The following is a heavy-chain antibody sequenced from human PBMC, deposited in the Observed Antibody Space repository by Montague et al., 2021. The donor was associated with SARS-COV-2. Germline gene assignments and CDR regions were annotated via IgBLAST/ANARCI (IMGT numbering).Heavy chain of an antibody. CDR2: IYYSGST. V-gene: IGHV4-61*01. D-gene: IGHD7-27*01. CDR3: ASVNTAGAY. CDR1: GGSVSSGSYY. J-gene: IGHJ4*02. Sequence: SETLSLTCTVSGGSVSSGSYYWSWIRQPPGKGLEWIGYIYYSGSTNYNPSLKSRVTLSVDTSKNQFSLKLSSVTAADTAVYYCASVNTAGAYWGQGTLVTVSS.